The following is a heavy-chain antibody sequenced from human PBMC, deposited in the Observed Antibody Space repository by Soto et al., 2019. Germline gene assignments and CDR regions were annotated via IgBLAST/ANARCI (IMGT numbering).Heavy chain of an antibody. V-gene: IGHV4-39*01. Sequence: YETLPLPCTPSGGSNSSSNYYWGWIRQSPGKGLEWIGSINYSGKPYHNPSLTGRVTISYDTSQSQLSMKLTSMTASDTAVYFCVRLPGYCSGTSCYGYYVMDVWGQGTTVT. CDR1: GGSNSSSNYY. CDR2: INYSGKP. J-gene: IGHJ6*02. CDR3: VRLPGYCSGTSCYGYYVMDV. D-gene: IGHD2-2*01.